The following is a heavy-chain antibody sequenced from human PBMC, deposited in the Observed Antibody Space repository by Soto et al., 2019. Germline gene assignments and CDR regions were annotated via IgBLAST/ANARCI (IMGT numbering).Heavy chain of an antibody. CDR1: GYTFTGYY. V-gene: IGHV1-2*04. Sequence: ASVKVSCKASGYTFTGYYMHWVRQAPGQGLEWMGWINPNSGGTNYAQKFQGWVTMTRDTSISTAYMELSRLRSDDTAVYYCARDRAYSSSSYYYYGMDVWGQGTTVTVS. CDR2: INPNSGGT. J-gene: IGHJ6*02. CDR3: ARDRAYSSSSYYYYGMDV. D-gene: IGHD6-6*01.